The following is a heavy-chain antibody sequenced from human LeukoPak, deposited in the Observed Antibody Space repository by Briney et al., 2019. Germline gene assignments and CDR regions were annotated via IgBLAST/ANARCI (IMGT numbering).Heavy chain of an antibody. CDR2: INSDGSST. CDR3: ARDVVSSGSNWFDP. CDR1: GITFSTYW. V-gene: IGHV3-74*01. Sequence: GGSLRLSCAASGITFSTYWMHWVRQAPGKGLVWVSLINSDGSSTRYADSVKGRFTISRDNAKNTLYLQMNSLRAEDTAVYYCARDVVSSGSNWFDPWGQGTLVTVSS. J-gene: IGHJ5*02. D-gene: IGHD2-15*01.